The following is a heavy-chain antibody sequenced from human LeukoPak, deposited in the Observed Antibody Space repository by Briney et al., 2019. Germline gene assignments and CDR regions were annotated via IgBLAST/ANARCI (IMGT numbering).Heavy chain of an antibody. Sequence: GASLRVSCKASGYTFTDYYIHWVRQAPGQGLEWMGWINPDSGVTKYAQSFQGRVTMTRDTAISTVYMDLSSLISDDTAVYSCARGGTVARGADDAFDIWGHGTMVTVSS. CDR1: GYTFTDYY. CDR2: INPDSGVT. CDR3: ARGGTVARGADDAFDI. D-gene: IGHD3-10*01. J-gene: IGHJ3*02. V-gene: IGHV1-2*02.